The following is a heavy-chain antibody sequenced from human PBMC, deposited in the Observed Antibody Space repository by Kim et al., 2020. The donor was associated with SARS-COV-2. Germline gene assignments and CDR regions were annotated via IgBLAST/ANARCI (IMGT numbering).Heavy chain of an antibody. D-gene: IGHD1-7*01. V-gene: IGHV3-23*01. J-gene: IGHJ4*02. CDR2: VSSSADKT. CDR1: GFTFSSFA. CDR3: AKERGELH. Sequence: GGSLRLSCVGSGFTFSSFAMTWVRQVAGKGLEWVSTVSSSADKTYYADSVKGRFTISRDNSKNTVNLQMNSLRAEDTAMYYCAKERGELHWGQGTLVTVSS.